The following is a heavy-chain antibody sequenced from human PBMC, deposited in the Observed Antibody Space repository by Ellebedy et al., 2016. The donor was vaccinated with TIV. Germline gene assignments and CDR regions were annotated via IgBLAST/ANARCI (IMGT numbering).Heavy chain of an antibody. J-gene: IGHJ6*02. CDR3: AKDQGYSAGWSLGYYYGMDV. CDR1: GFIFESYA. Sequence: SLKISCAASGFIFESYAMHWVRQAPGKGLEWVSGVNWNGADIGYAASVKGRFTISRDNAKNSLYLEMNNLRGEDTALYYCAKDQGYSAGWSLGYYYGMDVWGQGTTVTVSS. D-gene: IGHD1-26*01. V-gene: IGHV3-9*01. CDR2: VNWNGADI.